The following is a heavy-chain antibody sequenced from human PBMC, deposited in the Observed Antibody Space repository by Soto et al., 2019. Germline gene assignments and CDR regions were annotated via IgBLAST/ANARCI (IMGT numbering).Heavy chain of an antibody. CDR2: IFYNXTP. Sequence: XTLSLTCTVSRGSINNYYWTWIRQPPGKGLEWIGXIFYNXTPNYNNSLKXXATLSLDXXNNQFSLKMSSMTAADTAVYYCARGRSQQLVDYWGQGTLATVSS. CDR1: RGSINNYY. D-gene: IGHD6-13*01. CDR3: ARGRSQQLVDY. J-gene: IGHJ4*02. V-gene: IGHV4-59*01.